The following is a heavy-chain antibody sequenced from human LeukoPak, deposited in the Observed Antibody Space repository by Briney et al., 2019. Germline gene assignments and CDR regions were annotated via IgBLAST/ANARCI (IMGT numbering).Heavy chain of an antibody. CDR3: ARATQSWFDP. CDR2: INPSGGSA. Sequence: ASVKVSCKASGYTFTSYGISWVRQAPGQGLEWIGIINPSGGSASYAQKFQGRVTMTRDTSTSTVYLELSSLRSGDTAVYYCARATQSWFDPWGQGTPVTVSS. V-gene: IGHV1-46*01. J-gene: IGHJ5*02. CDR1: GYTFTSYG.